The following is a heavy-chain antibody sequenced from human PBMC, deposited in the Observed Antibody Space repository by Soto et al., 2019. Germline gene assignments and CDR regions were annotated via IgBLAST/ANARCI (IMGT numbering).Heavy chain of an antibody. CDR1: GFTFSSYS. J-gene: IGHJ3*02. CDR3: ARDLGYYDSSGRRSAIDI. V-gene: IGHV3-21*01. D-gene: IGHD3-22*01. CDR2: ISSSSSYI. Sequence: SGGSLRLSCAASGFTFSSYSMNWVRQAPGKGLEWVSSISSSSSYIYYADSVKGRFTISRDNAKNSLYLQMNSLRAEDTAVYYCARDLGYYDSSGRRSAIDIWGQGTMVTVS.